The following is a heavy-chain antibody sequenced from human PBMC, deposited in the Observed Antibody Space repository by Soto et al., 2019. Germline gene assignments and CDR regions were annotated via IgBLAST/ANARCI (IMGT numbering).Heavy chain of an antibody. CDR2: IDPDGSDT. J-gene: IGHJ6*03. CDR1: GFAFSRFP. V-gene: IGHV3-74*01. CDR3: ASWEVSSGWGRYYYYYYMDV. Sequence: GASLRLSCAASGFAFSRFPMHWVRQAPGKGLVWVSRIDPDGSDTTYADSVKGRFTISRDNSKNIVYLQMNSLRAEDTAVYYCASWEVSSGWGRYYYYYYMDVWGKGTTVTVSS. D-gene: IGHD6-19*01.